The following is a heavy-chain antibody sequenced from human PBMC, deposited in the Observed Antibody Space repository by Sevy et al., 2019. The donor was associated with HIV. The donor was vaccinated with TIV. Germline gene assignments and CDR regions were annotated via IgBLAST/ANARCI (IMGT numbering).Heavy chain of an antibody. CDR2: ISSSSYI. Sequence: GGSLRLSCAASGFTFSSYSMNWVRQAPGKGLEWVSSISSSSYIYYADSVKGRLTISRDNAKNSLYLQMNSLRAEDTAVYYCARVGIAVAAQAFDIWGQGTMVTVSS. CDR3: ARVGIAVAAQAFDI. J-gene: IGHJ3*02. V-gene: IGHV3-21*01. D-gene: IGHD6-19*01. CDR1: GFTFSSYS.